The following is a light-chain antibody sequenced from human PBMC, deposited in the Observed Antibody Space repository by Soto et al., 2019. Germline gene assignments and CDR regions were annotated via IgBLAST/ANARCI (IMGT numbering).Light chain of an antibody. J-gene: IGLJ3*02. CDR2: EVN. V-gene: IGLV2-23*02. CDR3: WSYAGSRGLV. Sequence: QSALTQPPSASGSLGQSVTISCTGTSSDIGNYETVSWYQHHPGKAPQAVIYEVNKRPSGDSNRFSGSKSGNTASLTISGLQAEDEADYYCWSYAGSRGLVFGGGTKVTVL. CDR1: SSDIGNYET.